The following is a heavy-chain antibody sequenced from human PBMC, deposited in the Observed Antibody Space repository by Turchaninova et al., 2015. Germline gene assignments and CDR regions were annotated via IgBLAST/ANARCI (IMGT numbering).Heavy chain of an antibody. CDR2: IHWDDDN. D-gene: IGHD1-26*01. CDR1: GFSLTTGGVG. V-gene: IGHV2-5*02. CDR3: AYPVGHHGSPDF. Sequence: GPTVVNPTQTLTLTCTFSGFSLTTGGVGVAWIRQPPGKALEWLVIIHWDDDNRYSPSLRTRLTVSKDTYKNQVVLTMTNMDPVDTGTYYFAYPVGHHGSPDFWGQGILVTVSS. J-gene: IGHJ4*02.